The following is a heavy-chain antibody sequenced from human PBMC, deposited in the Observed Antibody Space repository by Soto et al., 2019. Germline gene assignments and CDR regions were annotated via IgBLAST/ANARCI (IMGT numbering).Heavy chain of an antibody. J-gene: IGHJ5*02. CDR2: IIPIFGTA. D-gene: IGHD2-2*01. Sequence: QVQLVQSGAEGKKPWSSVKVSCKASGGTFSSYIISWVRHAPGQGLEWMGGIIPIFGTADYAQKFQGRVTITADESTKTAYMELSSLTSEDTAVYYCARAYASNKYWFDPWGQGTLVTVSS. CDR1: GGTFSSYI. CDR3: ARAYASNKYWFDP. V-gene: IGHV1-69*01.